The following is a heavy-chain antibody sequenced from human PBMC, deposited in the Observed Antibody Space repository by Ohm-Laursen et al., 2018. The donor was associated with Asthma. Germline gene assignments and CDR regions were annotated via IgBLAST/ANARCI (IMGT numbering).Heavy chain of an antibody. CDR2: IYHSGNT. J-gene: IGHJ6*02. D-gene: IGHD2-15*01. V-gene: IGHV4-4*03. CDR3: ARYLFPAAYGLDV. CDR1: GGSVSSPNW. Sequence: PGTLSLTWAVSGGSVSSPNWWSWVRQPPGKGLEWIGEIYHSGNTNYNPSLKSRVTISVDKSKNQFSLRLNSVTAADTAVYYCARYLFPAAYGLDVWGQGTTVTVSS.